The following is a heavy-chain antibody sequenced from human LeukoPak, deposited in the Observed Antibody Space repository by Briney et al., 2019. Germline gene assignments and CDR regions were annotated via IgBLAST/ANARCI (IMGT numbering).Heavy chain of an antibody. D-gene: IGHD5-12*01. J-gene: IGHJ4*02. CDR2: IRSKAYGGTT. CDR1: GFTFGDYA. CDR3: TRELLDIVATMGVDFDY. V-gene: IGHV3-49*03. Sequence: GRSLRLSCTASGFTFGDYAMSWFRQAPGKGLGWVGFIRSKAYGGTTEYAASVKGRFTISRDDSKSIAYLQMNSLKTEDTAVYYCTRELLDIVATMGVDFDYWGQGTLVTVSS.